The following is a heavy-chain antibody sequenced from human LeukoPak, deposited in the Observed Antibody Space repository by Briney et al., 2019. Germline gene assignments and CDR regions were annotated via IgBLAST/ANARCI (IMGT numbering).Heavy chain of an antibody. CDR1: GGSISSGDYY. CDR2: IYYSGST. J-gene: IGHJ4*02. V-gene: IGHV4-30-4*08. CDR3: ARDPWGWFGEGGFDY. D-gene: IGHD3-10*01. Sequence: SQTLSLTCTVSGGSISSGDYYWSWIRQPPGKGLEWIGYIYYSGSTYYSPSLKSRVTISVDTSKNQFSLKLSSVTAADTAVYYCARDPWGWFGEGGFDYWGQGTLVTVSS.